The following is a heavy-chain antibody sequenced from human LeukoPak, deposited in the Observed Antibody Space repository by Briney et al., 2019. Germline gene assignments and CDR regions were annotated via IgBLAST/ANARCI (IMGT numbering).Heavy chain of an antibody. CDR2: IIPIFGTA. Sequence: GASVKVSCKASGGTFSSYAISWVRQAPGQGLEWMGGIIPIFGTANYAQKFQGRVTITTDESTSTAYMELSRLRSEDTAVYYCASNTKYSSSRNYYYYMDVWGKGTTVTVSS. J-gene: IGHJ6*03. D-gene: IGHD6-6*01. CDR3: ASNTKYSSSRNYYYYMDV. V-gene: IGHV1-69*05. CDR1: GGTFSSYA.